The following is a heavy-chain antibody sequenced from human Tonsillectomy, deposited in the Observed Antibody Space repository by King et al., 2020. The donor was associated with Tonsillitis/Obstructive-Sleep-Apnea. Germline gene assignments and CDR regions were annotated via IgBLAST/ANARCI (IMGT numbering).Heavy chain of an antibody. CDR2: IWYDGSNK. V-gene: IGHV3-33*06. D-gene: IGHD3-10*01. Sequence: VQLVESGGGVVQPGRSLRLSCAASGFTFSSYGMHWVRQAPGKGLEWVAVIWYDGSNKYYADSVKGRFTISRDNSKNTLYLQMNSLRAEDTAVYYCAKEYASALYYFDYWGQGTPVTVSS. CDR3: AKEYASALYYFDY. J-gene: IGHJ4*02. CDR1: GFTFSSYG.